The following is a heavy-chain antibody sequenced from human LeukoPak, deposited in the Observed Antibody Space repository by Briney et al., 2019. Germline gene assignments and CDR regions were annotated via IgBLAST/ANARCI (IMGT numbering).Heavy chain of an antibody. D-gene: IGHD4-17*01. V-gene: IGHV5-51*01. J-gene: IGHJ4*02. CDR3: ARHASYDYGDYGDY. CDR2: IYPGDSDV. CDR1: GHNFTNYW. Sequence: GESLKISCKGSGHNFTNYWIGWVRQMPGKGLEWMGIIYPGDSDVRYSPSFQGQVTISADKSINTAYLQRSSLKASDTAMYYCARHASYDYGDYGDYWGQGTLVTVSS.